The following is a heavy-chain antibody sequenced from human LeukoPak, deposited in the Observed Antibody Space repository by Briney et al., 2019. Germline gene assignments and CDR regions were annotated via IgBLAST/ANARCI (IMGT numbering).Heavy chain of an antibody. CDR2: IYPGDSDT. D-gene: IGHD2-2*02. Sequence: LGESLKISCKASGYSFTSFWIGWVRQMPGKGLEWMGIIYPGDSDTRYSPSFQGQVTISADKSIGTAYLQWSSLKASDTAMYYCARKYCSSTTCYKFLDPWGQGTLVTVSS. J-gene: IGHJ5*02. CDR1: GYSFTSFW. V-gene: IGHV5-51*01. CDR3: ARKYCSSTTCYKFLDP.